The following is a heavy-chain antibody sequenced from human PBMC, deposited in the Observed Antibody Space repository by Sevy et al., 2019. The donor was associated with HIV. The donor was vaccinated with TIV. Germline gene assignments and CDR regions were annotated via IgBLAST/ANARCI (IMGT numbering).Heavy chain of an antibody. J-gene: IGHJ3*02. Sequence: GGSLRLSCAASGFTFSSYGMHWVRQAPGKGLEWVACIRYDGSNKYYADSVKGRFTISRDNSKNTLYLQMNSLRAEDTAVYYCAKEVIDYGDTGDAFDIWGQGTMVTVSS. CDR1: GFTFSSYG. CDR2: IRYDGSNK. CDR3: AKEVIDYGDTGDAFDI. D-gene: IGHD4-17*01. V-gene: IGHV3-30*02.